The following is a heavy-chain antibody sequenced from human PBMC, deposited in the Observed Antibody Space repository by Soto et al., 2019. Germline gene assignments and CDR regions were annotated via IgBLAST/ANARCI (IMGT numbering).Heavy chain of an antibody. CDR2: IWYDGSNK. V-gene: IGHV3-33*01. Sequence: GGSLRLSCAASGFTFSSYGMHWVRQAPGKGLEWVAVIWYDGSNKYYADSVKGRFTISRDNSKNTLYLQMNSLRAEDTAVYYCAASGSYNLYFGYWGQGTLVTAPQ. CDR1: GFTFSSYG. D-gene: IGHD1-26*01. CDR3: AASGSYNLYFGY. J-gene: IGHJ4*02.